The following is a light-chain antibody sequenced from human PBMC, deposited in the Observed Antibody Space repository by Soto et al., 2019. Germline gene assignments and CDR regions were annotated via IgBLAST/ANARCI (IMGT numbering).Light chain of an antibody. CDR1: SSDVGGYNY. Sequence: QSDLTQPASVSGSPGQSITISCTGTSSDVGGYNYVSWYQQHPGKAPKLMIYDVSNRPSWVSNRFSGSKSGNTASLTISGLQAEDEADSYCSSYTSSSTYVFGTGTKVTVL. J-gene: IGLJ1*01. V-gene: IGLV2-14*01. CDR2: DVS. CDR3: SSYTSSSTYV.